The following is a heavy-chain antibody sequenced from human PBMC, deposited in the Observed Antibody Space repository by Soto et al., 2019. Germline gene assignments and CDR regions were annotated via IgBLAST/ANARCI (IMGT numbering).Heavy chain of an antibody. CDR2: ISAYNGNT. J-gene: IGHJ4*02. D-gene: IGHD3-22*01. CDR1: GYTFTSYG. Sequence: ASVKVSCKASGYTFTSYGISWVRQAPGQGLEWTGWISAYNGNTNYAQKLQGRVTMTTDTSTSTAYMELRSLRSDDTAVYYCAREGYYYDSSGYYARDYYFDYWGQGTLVTVSS. CDR3: AREGYYYDSSGYYARDYYFDY. V-gene: IGHV1-18*01.